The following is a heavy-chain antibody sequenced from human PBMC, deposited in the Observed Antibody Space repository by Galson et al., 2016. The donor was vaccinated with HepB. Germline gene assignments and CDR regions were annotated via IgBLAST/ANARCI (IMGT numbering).Heavy chain of an antibody. D-gene: IGHD3-22*01. CDR3: AKARPITMIVVLGEADFGY. Sequence: SLRLSCAASGFTFSYYAMSWVRQAPGKGLEWVSAISGSGGSTYYADSVKGRFTISRDNSKNTLYPQMNSLRAEDTAVYYCAKARPITMIVVLGEADFGYWGQGTLVTVSS. CDR1: GFTFSYYA. CDR2: ISGSGGST. J-gene: IGHJ4*02. V-gene: IGHV3-23*01.